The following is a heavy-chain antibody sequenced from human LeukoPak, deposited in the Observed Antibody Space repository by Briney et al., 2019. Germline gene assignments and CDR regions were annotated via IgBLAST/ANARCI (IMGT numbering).Heavy chain of an antibody. CDR1: GFTFSSYG. J-gene: IGHJ4*02. V-gene: IGHV3-30*02. Sequence: SGGSLRLSCAASGFTFSSYGMHWVRQAPGKGLEWVAFIRYDGSNKYYADSVKGRFTISRDNSKNTLYLQMNSLRAEDTAVYYCAKSGRGLYQGGSDFDYWGQGTLVTVSS. CDR3: AKSGRGLYQGGSDFDY. CDR2: IRYDGSNK. D-gene: IGHD2-2*01.